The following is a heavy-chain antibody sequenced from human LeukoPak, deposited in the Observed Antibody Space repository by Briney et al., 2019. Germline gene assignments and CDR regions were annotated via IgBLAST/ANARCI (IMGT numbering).Heavy chain of an antibody. V-gene: IGHV1-8*01. D-gene: IGHD2-21*01. CDR1: GYTFTSYD. Sequence: ASVKVSCKASGYTFTSYDINWVRQATRQGLEWMGWMNPNSGNTGYAQKFQGRVTMTRNTSISTAYMELSSLRSEDTAVYYCARGATRKLLFQVRRSERPNDPWGQGTLVTVSS. J-gene: IGHJ5*02. CDR2: MNPNSGNT. CDR3: ARGATRKLLFQVRRSERPNDP.